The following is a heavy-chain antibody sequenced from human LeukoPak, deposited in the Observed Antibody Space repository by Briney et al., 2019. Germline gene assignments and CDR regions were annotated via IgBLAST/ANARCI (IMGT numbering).Heavy chain of an antibody. CDR3: ARDRRPGGYFDY. CDR2: IYSGGST. D-gene: IGHD1-14*01. J-gene: IGHJ4*02. Sequence: GVLRLSCAASGFTVSSNYMSWVRQAPGKGLEWVSVIYSGGSTYYADSVKGRFTISRDNSKNTLYLQMNSLRAEDTAVYYCARDRRPGGYFDYWGQGTLVTVSS. CDR1: GFTVSSNY. V-gene: IGHV3-66*01.